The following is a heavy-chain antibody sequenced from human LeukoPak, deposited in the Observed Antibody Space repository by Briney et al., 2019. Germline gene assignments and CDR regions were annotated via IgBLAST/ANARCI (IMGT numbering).Heavy chain of an antibody. CDR1: GLTLSNVW. D-gene: IGHD3-3*01. J-gene: IGHJ4*02. V-gene: IGHV3-15*07. CDR2: IKRKSDGGTT. CDR3: SQGSGFYFNY. Sequence: GGSLRLSCAVSGLTLSNVWMNWVRQAPGKGLEWVGLIKRKSDGGTTEFAALVKGRFTISRDDSKNTLYLQMDSLTSEDTAVYYCSQGSGFYFNYWGQGTLVTVSS.